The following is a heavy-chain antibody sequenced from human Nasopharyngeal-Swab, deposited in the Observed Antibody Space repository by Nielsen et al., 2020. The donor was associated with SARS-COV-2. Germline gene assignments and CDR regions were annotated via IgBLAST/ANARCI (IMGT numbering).Heavy chain of an antibody. J-gene: IGHJ6*03. V-gene: IGHV3-30*04. CDR2: ISYDGSNK. Sequence: GESLKISCAASGFTFSSYAMHWVRQAPGKGLEWVAVISYDGSNKYYADSVKGRFTISRDNSKNTLYLQMNSLRAEDTAVYYCARAVPGQYYMDVWGKGTTVTVSS. CDR3: ARAVPGQYYMDV. CDR1: GFTFSSYA.